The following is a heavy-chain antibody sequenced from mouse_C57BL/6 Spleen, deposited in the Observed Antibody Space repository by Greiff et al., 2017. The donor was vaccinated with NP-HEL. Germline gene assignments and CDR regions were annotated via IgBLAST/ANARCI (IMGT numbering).Heavy chain of an antibody. V-gene: IGHV5-16*01. D-gene: IGHD2-1*01. Sequence: EVQVVESEGGLVQPGSSMKLSCTASGFTFSDYYMAWVRQVPEKGLEWVANINYDGSSTYYLDSLKSRFIISRDNAKNLLYLQMSSLKSEDTATYYCARDGGNYDYAMDYWGQGTSVTVSS. CDR3: ARDGGNYDYAMDY. CDR2: INYDGSST. J-gene: IGHJ4*01. CDR1: GFTFSDYY.